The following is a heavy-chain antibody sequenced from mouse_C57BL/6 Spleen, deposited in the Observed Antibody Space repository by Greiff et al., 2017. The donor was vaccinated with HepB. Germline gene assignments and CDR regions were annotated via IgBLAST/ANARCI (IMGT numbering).Heavy chain of an antibody. CDR2: IYPGDGDT. J-gene: IGHJ2*01. CDR3: ARKTTVVAKGGYFDY. Sequence: VKLVESGAELVKPGASVKISCKASGYAFSSYWMNWVKQRPGKGLEWIGQIYPGDGDTNYNGKFKGKATLTADKSSSTAYMQLSSLTSEDSAVYFCARKTTVVAKGGYFDYWGQGTTLTVSS. D-gene: IGHD1-1*01. CDR1: GYAFSSYW. V-gene: IGHV1-80*01.